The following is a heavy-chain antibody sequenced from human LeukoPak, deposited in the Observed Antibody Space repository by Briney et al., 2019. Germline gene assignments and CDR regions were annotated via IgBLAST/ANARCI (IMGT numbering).Heavy chain of an antibody. CDR1: GFSFSDFY. CDR2: ISRSGTNI. J-gene: IGHJ4*02. Sequence: GGSLRLSCAASGFSFSDFYMSWIRQAPGKGLEWVSDISRSGTNIYYADSVKGRFTISRDNAKNSLYLQMNSLRAEDTAVYYCARAVWDSSGHLFDYWGQGTLVTVSS. D-gene: IGHD3-22*01. V-gene: IGHV3-11*04. CDR3: ARAVWDSSGHLFDY.